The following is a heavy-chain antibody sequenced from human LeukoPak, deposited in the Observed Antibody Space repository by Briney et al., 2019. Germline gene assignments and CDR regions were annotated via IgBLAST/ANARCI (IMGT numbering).Heavy chain of an antibody. J-gene: IGHJ6*03. CDR2: ISSSSSAI. CDR1: GFTFSNYT. Sequence: GGSLRLSCAASGFTFSNYTMNWVRQAPGRGLEWVSYISSSSSAIFYADSVKGRFTISRDNAKNSLYLQMNSLRAEDTAVYYCARDSSEMSYNYYYYYMDVWGKGTTVTVSS. V-gene: IGHV3-48*01. CDR3: ARDSSEMSYNYYYYYMDV. D-gene: IGHD2-2*01.